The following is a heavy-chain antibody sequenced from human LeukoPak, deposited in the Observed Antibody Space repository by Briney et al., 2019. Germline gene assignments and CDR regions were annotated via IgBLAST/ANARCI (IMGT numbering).Heavy chain of an antibody. D-gene: IGHD4-17*01. CDR2: IYSGGST. J-gene: IGHJ6*02. V-gene: IGHV3-53*01. CDR3: ARDSGGDYVYYYYGMDV. CDR1: GFTVSSNY. Sequence: GRSLRLSCAVSGFTVSSNYMSWVRQAPGKGLEWVSVIYSGGSTYYADSVKGRFTISRDNSKNTLYLQMNSLRAEDTAVYYCARDSGGDYVYYYYGMDVWGQGTTVTVSS.